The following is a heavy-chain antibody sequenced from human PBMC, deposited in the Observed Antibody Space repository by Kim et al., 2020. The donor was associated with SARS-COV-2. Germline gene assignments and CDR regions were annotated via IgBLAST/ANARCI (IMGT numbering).Heavy chain of an antibody. CDR3: ARAVGPSPSWFDP. CDR1: GGSISSYY. CDR2: IYYSGST. V-gene: IGHV4-59*13. D-gene: IGHD1-26*01. J-gene: IGHJ5*02. Sequence: SETLSLTCTVSGGSISSYYWSWIRQPPGKGLEWIGYIYYSGSTNYSPSLKSRVTISVDTSKNQFSLKLSSVTAADTAVYYCARAVGPSPSWFDPWGQGTLVTVSS.